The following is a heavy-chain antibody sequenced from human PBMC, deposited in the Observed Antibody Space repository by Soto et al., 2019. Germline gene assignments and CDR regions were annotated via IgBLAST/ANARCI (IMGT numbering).Heavy chain of an antibody. CDR3: ARDRRTGPLDDY. CDR2: IWYDGSNK. D-gene: IGHD3-3*01. J-gene: IGHJ4*02. V-gene: IGHV3-33*08. CDR1: GFSFSSYG. Sequence: GGSPRLSCAASGFSFSSYGVHWALQATGKGLEWVAVIWYDGSNKYYADSVKRRFTISRDNSKNTLYLQMNSLRAEDTAVYYCARDRRTGPLDDYWGQGTLVTVSS.